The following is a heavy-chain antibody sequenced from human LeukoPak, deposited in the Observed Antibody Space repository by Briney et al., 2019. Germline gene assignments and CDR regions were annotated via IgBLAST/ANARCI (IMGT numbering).Heavy chain of an antibody. V-gene: IGHV4-34*01. CDR3: ARGAIVGTRTPYYLDY. CDR2: TNRGGST. CDR1: GGSFSGYY. D-gene: IGHD1-26*01. Sequence: SETLSLTCAIYGGSFSGYYWTWIRQPPGKGLEWIGETNRGGSTNYNPSLKSRVSISVDTSKNHFSLKLSSVTAADTAVYYCARGAIVGTRTPYYLDYWGQGTLVTVSS. J-gene: IGHJ4*02.